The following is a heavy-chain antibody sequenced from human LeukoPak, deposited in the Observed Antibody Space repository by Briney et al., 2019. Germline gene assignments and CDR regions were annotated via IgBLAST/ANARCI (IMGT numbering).Heavy chain of an antibody. V-gene: IGHV3-23*01. D-gene: IGHD2/OR15-2a*01. CDR2: ISGSGGST. CDR1: GFTFSNYA. CDR3: AKDLVVIGRWFDP. J-gene: IGHJ5*02. Sequence: SLRLSCAASGFTFSNYAMSWVRQAPGKGLEWVSAISGSGGSTYYADSVKGRFTISRDNSKNTLYLQMSSLRAEDTAVYYCAKDLVVIGRWFDPWGQGTLVTVSS.